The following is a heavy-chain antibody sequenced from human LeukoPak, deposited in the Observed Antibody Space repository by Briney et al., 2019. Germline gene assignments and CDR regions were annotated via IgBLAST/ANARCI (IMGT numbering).Heavy chain of an antibody. V-gene: IGHV1-8*01. CDR3: ARGRDSSGHFDY. CDR1: GYTFTSYD. Sequence: ASVKVSCKASGYTFTSYDINWVRQATGQGLEWMGWMNPNSGNTGYAQKFQGRVTMTRNTSISTAYMELSSLRSEDTAAYYCARGRDSSGHFDYWGQGTLVTVSS. D-gene: IGHD3-22*01. CDR2: MNPNSGNT. J-gene: IGHJ4*02.